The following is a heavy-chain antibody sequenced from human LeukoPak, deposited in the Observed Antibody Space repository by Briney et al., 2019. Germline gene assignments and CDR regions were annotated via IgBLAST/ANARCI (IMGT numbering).Heavy chain of an antibody. CDR3: AREHKSYGDYPYYFDS. CDR1: SDSISSGDYY. CDR2: ININGGT. J-gene: IGHJ4*02. D-gene: IGHD4-17*01. V-gene: IGHV4-30-4*01. Sequence: PSQTLSLTCTVSSDSISSGDYYWRWIRQPAGKGLEFIGYININGGTYYNPPLKSRVSISIDTSKNQFSLQLTSVPAADTAVYFCAREHKSYGDYPYYFDSWGQGTLVTVSS.